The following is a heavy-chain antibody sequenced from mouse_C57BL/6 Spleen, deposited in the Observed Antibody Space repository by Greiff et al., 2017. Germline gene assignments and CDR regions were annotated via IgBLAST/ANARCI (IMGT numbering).Heavy chain of an antibody. CDR1: GYTFTSYW. J-gene: IGHJ4*01. V-gene: IGHV1-72*01. Sequence: VQLQQPGAELVKPGASVKLSCKASGYTFTSYWMHWVKQRPGRGLEWIGRIDPNSGGTKYNEKFKSKATLTVDKPTSTAYMMLSSLTSEDSADYYGAVSRSNVIYYYAMDYWGQGTSVTVSS. CDR2: IDPNSGGT. CDR3: AVSRSNVIYYYAMDY.